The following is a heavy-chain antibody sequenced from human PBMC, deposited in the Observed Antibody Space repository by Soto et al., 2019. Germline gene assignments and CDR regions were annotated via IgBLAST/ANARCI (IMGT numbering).Heavy chain of an antibody. CDR3: ARDGQSGYDLYYYYGMDV. V-gene: IGHV4-31*03. Sequence: QVQLQESGPGLLKPSQTLSLACIVSGGSISSSAYYWSRIRQHPGKGLEWIGYIYYSGSTYYNPYLKSRVTISVDTSKNQFSLKLSSVTAADTAVYYCARDGQSGYDLYYYYGMDVWGQGTTVTVSS. D-gene: IGHD5-12*01. CDR1: GGSISSSAYY. J-gene: IGHJ6*02. CDR2: IYYSGST.